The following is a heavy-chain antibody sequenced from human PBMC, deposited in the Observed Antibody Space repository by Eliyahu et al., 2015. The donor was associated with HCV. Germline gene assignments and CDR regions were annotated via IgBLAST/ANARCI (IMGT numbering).Heavy chain of an antibody. V-gene: IGHV4-39*01. D-gene: IGHD6-6*01. CDR3: ARRSHSSFPY. Sequence: QLQLQESGPGLVKPSXTLSXTCTVXGASFSNTDYYWXWIRQPPGGGLEWVGSIYYPTTTYYNPSLKSRVTISVDTSKNQFSLNLSSVTAADTGVYYCARRSHSSFPYWGQGTLVTVSS. CDR2: IYYPTTT. CDR1: GASFSNTDYY. J-gene: IGHJ4*02.